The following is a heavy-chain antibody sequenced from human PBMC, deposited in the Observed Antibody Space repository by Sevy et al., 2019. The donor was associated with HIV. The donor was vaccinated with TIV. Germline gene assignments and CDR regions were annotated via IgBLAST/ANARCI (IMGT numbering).Heavy chain of an antibody. CDR1: GGTFSSYA. J-gene: IGHJ4*02. Sequence: ASVKVSCKASGGTFSSYAISWVRQAPGQGLEWMGGIIPIFGTANYAQKFQGRVTITADESTSTAYMELSSLRFEDTAVYYCARSELGDSSGYYYAYFDYWGQGTLVTVSS. V-gene: IGHV1-69*13. D-gene: IGHD3-22*01. CDR2: IIPIFGTA. CDR3: ARSELGDSSGYYYAYFDY.